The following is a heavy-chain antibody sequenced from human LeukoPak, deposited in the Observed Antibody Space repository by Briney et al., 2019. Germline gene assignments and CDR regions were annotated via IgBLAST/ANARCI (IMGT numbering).Heavy chain of an antibody. J-gene: IGHJ3*02. CDR2: INHSGST. CDR3: ARGHTKTTGADAFDI. D-gene: IGHD4-11*01. CDR1: GGSFSGYY. V-gene: IGHV4-34*01. Sequence: SETLSLTFAVYGGSFSGYYWSWIRQPPGKGLEWIGEINHSGSTNYNPSLKSRVTISVDTSKNQFSLKLSSVTAADTAVYYCARGHTKTTGADAFDIWGQGTMVTVSS.